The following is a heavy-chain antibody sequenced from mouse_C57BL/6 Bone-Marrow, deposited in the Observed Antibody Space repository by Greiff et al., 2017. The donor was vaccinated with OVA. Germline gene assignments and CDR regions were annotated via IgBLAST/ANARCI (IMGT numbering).Heavy chain of an antibody. CDR1: GFTFSSYA. CDR3: ARTHDYYGSNHWYFDV. V-gene: IGHV5-4*03. J-gene: IGHJ1*03. Sequence: EVKLVESGGGLVKPGGSLKLSCAASGFTFSSYAMSWVRQTPEKRLEWVATISDGGSYTYYPDNVKGRFTISRDNAKNNLYLQMSHLKYEDTAMYYCARTHDYYGSNHWYFDVWGTGTTVTVSS. CDR2: ISDGGSYT. D-gene: IGHD1-1*01.